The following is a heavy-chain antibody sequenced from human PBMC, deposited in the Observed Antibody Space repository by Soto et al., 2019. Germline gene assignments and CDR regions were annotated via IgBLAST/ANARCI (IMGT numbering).Heavy chain of an antibody. D-gene: IGHD5-18*01. CDR3: ARHVSGYGYLYFEY. CDR1: GGSISSNSYY. CDR2: GYHGGNT. J-gene: IGHJ4*02. V-gene: IGHV4-39*01. Sequence: QLQLQESGPGRVKPSETQSLTCTVSGGSISSNSYYWAWIRQPPGKGLEWIGSGYHGGNTYYNPSEKSRVTISVDMSTNQFSLKLNSVTVSDTTVYDCARHVSGYGYLYFEYWGQGHLVAVSS.